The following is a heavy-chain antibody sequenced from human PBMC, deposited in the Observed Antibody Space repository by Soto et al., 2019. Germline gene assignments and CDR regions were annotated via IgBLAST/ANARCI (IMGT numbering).Heavy chain of an antibody. CDR1: GFTFSVYG. CDR2: VSYDGSIK. V-gene: IGHV3-30*18. CDR3: AKDGSNLAVAGTSPTSYFYGLAV. D-gene: IGHD6-19*01. J-gene: IGHJ6*04. Sequence: QVQLVESGGGVVQPGRSLRLSCAASGFTFSVYGMHWVRQAPGKGLEWVALVSYDGSIKYYADSVKGRFTISRDNSKNTLYLQMNSLRVEGTAVYYCAKDGSNLAVAGTSPTSYFYGLAVWGKGTTVTVSS.